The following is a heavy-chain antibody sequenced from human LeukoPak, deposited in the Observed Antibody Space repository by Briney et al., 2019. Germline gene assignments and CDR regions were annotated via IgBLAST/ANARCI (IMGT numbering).Heavy chain of an antibody. CDR1: GGSVSSGSYY. CDR3: ATGDGDYFDC. V-gene: IGHV4-61*01. CDR2: IYYSGST. D-gene: IGHD4-17*01. Sequence: SETLSLTCTVSGGSVSSGSYYWSWIRQPPGKGLEWIGYIYYSGSTNYNPSLKSRVTISVDTSKNQFSLKLSSVTAADTAVYYCATGDGDYFDCWGQGTLVTVSS. J-gene: IGHJ4*02.